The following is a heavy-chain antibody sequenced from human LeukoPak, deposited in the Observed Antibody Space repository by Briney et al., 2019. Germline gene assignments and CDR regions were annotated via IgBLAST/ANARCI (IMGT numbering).Heavy chain of an antibody. CDR1: GDSVSSNSAA. D-gene: IGHD3-10*01. CDR3: AGDVSFGKYYYYYYGMDV. V-gene: IGHV6-1*01. CDR2: TYYRSKWYN. J-gene: IGHJ6*02. Sequence: SQTLSLTCAISGDSVSSNSAAWNWIRQSPSRGLEWLGRTYYRSKWYNDYAVSVKSRITINPDTSKNQFSLQLNSVTPEDTAVYYCAGDVSFGKYYYYYYGMDVWGQGTTVTVSS.